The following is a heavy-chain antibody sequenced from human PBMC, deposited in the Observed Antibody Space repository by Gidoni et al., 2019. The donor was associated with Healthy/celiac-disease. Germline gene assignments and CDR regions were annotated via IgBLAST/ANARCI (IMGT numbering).Heavy chain of an antibody. Sequence: VQLLDSGGGLVQPGGSLSISCAASGFIFGSYSMLWVRQAPGVGLEWVSAISGSGGSTTYADSVEGRVTITRDNSNNTLYLQMNSLRAEDTAVYYGTKDRLGVAQPSTSWFDPWGQGTLVTVSS. J-gene: IGHJ5*02. D-gene: IGHD3-3*01. V-gene: IGHV3-23*01. CDR1: GFIFGSYS. CDR2: ISGSGGST. CDR3: TKDRLGVAQPSTSWFDP.